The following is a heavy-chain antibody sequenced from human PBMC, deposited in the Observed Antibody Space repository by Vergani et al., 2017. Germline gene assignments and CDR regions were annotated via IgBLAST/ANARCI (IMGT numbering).Heavy chain of an antibody. CDR2: ISYDGSNK. V-gene: IGHV3-30*18. D-gene: IGHD2-21*01. J-gene: IGHJ6*03. CDR1: GFTFSSYG. CDR3: AKAMFHSTYYYYYMDV. Sequence: QVQLVESGGGVVQPGRSLRLSCAASGFTFSSYGMHWVRQAPGKGLEWVAVISYDGSNKYYADSVNGRFTISRDNSKNTLYLQMNSLRAEDTAVYYCAKAMFHSTYYYYYMDVWGKGTTVTVSS.